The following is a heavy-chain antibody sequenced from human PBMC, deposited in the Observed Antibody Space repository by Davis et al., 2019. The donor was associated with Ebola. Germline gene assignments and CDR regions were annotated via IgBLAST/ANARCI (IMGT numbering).Heavy chain of an antibody. D-gene: IGHD6-19*01. CDR3: AKGGSGWPSDYSYGMGV. CDR2: VTSSGGGT. Sequence: GGSLRLSCAASGFTFSSYAMTWARQAPGKGLEWVSAVTSSGGGTYYADSGKGRFTISRDNSKNTLYLQMNSLRVEDTAVYYCAKGGSGWPSDYSYGMGVWGKGTTVTVSS. V-gene: IGHV3-23*01. J-gene: IGHJ6*04. CDR1: GFTFSSYA.